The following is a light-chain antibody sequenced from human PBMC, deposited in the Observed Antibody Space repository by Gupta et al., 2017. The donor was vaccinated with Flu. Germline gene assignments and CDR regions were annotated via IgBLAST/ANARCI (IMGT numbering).Light chain of an antibody. J-gene: IGLJ3*02. Sequence: TDTLTFGLTSGSVSTNNYPSWYQQAPGQAPRTLIYITSARSAGVPDRFSGSILGNKAALTITGAQAEDESYYYCVLYMGSGISMFGGGTKLTVL. V-gene: IGLV8-61*01. CDR3: VLYMGSGISM. CDR2: ITS. CDR1: SGSVSTNNY.